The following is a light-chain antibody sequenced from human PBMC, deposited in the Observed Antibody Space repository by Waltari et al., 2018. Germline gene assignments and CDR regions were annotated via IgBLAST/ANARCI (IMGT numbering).Light chain of an antibody. CDR2: AAS. J-gene: IGKJ1*01. CDR1: QSVGKY. CDR3: QNHERLPAT. V-gene: IGKV3-20*01. Sequence: EVVLTQSPGTLSLSPGERATLSCRASQSVGKYIVWYQQRPGQVPRLLIYAASTRATGIPDRFSGSGSGTDFSLTISRLEPEDFAVYYCQNHERLPATFGQGTKVEI.